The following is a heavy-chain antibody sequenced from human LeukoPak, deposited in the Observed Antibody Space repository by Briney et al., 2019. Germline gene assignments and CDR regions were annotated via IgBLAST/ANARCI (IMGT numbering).Heavy chain of an antibody. D-gene: IGHD6-19*01. J-gene: IGHJ4*02. CDR2: IIPIFGTA. CDR3: ASGGASGSGWYYFDY. V-gene: IGHV1-69*05. CDR1: GGTFSSYA. Sequence: SVKVSCKASGGTFSSYAISWVRQAPGQGLEWMGRIIPIFGTANYAQKFQGRVTITTDESTSTVYMELSSLRSEDTAVYYCASGGASGSGWYYFDYWGQGTLVTVSS.